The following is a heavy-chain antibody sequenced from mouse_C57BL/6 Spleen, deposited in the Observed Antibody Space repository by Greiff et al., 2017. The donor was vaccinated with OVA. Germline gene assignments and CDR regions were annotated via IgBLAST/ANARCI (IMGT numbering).Heavy chain of an antibody. CDR2: IYPGSGST. CDR1: GYTFTSYW. CDR3: ARRNSSYYSNYACAY. V-gene: IGHV1-55*01. D-gene: IGHD2-5*01. J-gene: IGHJ3*01. Sequence: QVQLQQPGAELVKPGASVKMSCKASGYTFTSYWITWVKQRPGQGLEWIGDIYPGSGSTNYNEKFKSKATLTVDTSSSTAYMQLSSLTSEDSAVYYCARRNSSYYSNYACAYWGQGTLVTVSA.